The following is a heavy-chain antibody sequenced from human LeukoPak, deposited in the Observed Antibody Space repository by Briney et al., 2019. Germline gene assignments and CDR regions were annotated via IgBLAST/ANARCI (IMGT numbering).Heavy chain of an antibody. V-gene: IGHV1-69*05. CDR2: IFIIFGTA. CDR1: RGTFRSYA. D-gene: IGHD6-6*01. CDR3: ARATGSSSPNYYYYYYIDV. Sequence: SLWVSPEASRGTFRSYAISCVRQAPGEGGGWMGGIFIIFGTANYAQKFPGRVTITTDESTSTAYMELSSLRSEDTTVYYCARATGSSSPNYYYYYYIDVWGKGTTVTVSS. J-gene: IGHJ6*03.